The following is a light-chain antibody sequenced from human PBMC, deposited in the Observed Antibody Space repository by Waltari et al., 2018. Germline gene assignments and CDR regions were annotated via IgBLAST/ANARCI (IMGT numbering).Light chain of an antibody. J-gene: IGKJ2*01. CDR3: QQYNSWPYT. CDR2: RTS. CDR1: QSLSDN. V-gene: IGKV3-15*01. Sequence: EIVMTQSPAALSVAPGERVILSCRASQSLSDNFAWYQQKPGQAPRLLFYRTSTRATGVPARFSGSGSGTEITLTISSLQSEDFAVYYCQQYNSWPYTFGQGTKLEVK.